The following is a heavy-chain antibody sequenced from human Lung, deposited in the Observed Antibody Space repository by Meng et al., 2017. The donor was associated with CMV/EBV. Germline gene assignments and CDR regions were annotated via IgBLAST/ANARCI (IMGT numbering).Heavy chain of an antibody. D-gene: IGHD4-11*01. J-gene: IGHJ4*02. CDR3: ARHVRYRFDY. Sequence: GEXXKISCAASGFTFTNYWMTWVRQAPGKGLEWVANIKQDGNGKLYVDSVRGRFTISRDNAENLVFLQMSSLRPDDTAVYYCARHVRYRFDYWGQGALVTVSS. V-gene: IGHV3-7*01. CDR2: IKQDGNGK. CDR1: GFTFTNYW.